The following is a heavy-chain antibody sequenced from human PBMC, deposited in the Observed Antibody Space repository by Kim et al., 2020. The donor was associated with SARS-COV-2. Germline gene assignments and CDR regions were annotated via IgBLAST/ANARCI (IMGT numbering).Heavy chain of an antibody. CDR1: GGSISSYY. J-gene: IGHJ4*02. Sequence: SETLSLTCTVSGGSISSYYWSWIRQPPGKGLEWIGYIYYSGSTNYNPSLKSRVTISVDTSKNQFSLKMSSVTAADTAVYYCARLFAPSGSYSVFDYWGQGTLVTVSS. V-gene: IGHV4-59*01. CDR2: IYYSGST. D-gene: IGHD1-26*01. CDR3: ARLFAPSGSYSVFDY.